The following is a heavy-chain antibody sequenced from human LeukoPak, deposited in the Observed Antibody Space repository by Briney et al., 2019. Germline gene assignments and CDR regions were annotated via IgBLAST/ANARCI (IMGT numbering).Heavy chain of an antibody. CDR2: IYHSGST. V-gene: IGHV4-30-2*01. CDR3: ARRGGYINWFDP. Sequence: PSETLSLACTVSGGSISSGGYYWSWIRHPPGKGREWIGYIYHSGSTNYNPSLKSRVTISVDTSKNQFSLKLSSVTAADTAVYYCARRGGYINWFDPWGQGTLVTVSS. CDR1: GGSISSGGYY. D-gene: IGHD3-22*01. J-gene: IGHJ5*02.